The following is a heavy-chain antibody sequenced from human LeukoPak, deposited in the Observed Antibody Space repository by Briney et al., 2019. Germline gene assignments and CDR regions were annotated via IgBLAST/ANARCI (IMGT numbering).Heavy chain of an antibody. CDR1: GFTFSSYA. J-gene: IGHJ4*02. CDR3: AKDMYYDFWSGPED. D-gene: IGHD3-3*01. CDR2: ISGSGGST. Sequence: PGGSLRLSCAASGFTFSSYAMSWVRQAPGKGLEWVSAISGSGGSTYYADSVKGRFTISRDNSKNTLYLQMNSLRAEDTAVYYCAKDMYYDFWSGPEDWGQGTLVTVSS. V-gene: IGHV3-23*01.